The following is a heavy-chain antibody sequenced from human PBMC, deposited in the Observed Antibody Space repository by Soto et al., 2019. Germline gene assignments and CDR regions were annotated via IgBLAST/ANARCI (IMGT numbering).Heavy chain of an antibody. Sequence: GGSLRLSCAASGFTFSSYAMHWVRQAPGKGLEWVAVISYDGSNKYYADSVKGRFTISRDNSKNTLYLQMNSLRAEDTAVYYCARDLPFISKRLKTYYYDTRGGMDVWGQGTTVTVSS. D-gene: IGHD3-22*01. CDR1: GFTFSSYA. J-gene: IGHJ6*02. V-gene: IGHV3-30-3*01. CDR3: ARDLPFISKRLKTYYYDTRGGMDV. CDR2: ISYDGSNK.